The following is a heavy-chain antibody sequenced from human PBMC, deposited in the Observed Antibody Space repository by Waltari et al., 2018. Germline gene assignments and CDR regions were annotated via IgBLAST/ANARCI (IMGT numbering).Heavy chain of an antibody. CDR1: GYSISSGYY. D-gene: IGHD5-18*01. CDR3: AAGAREIQEY. J-gene: IGHJ4*02. CDR2: IYHSGST. Sequence: QVQLQESGPGLVKPSETLSLTCAVSGYSISSGYYWGWIRQPPGKGLEWIGSIYHSGSTYYNPSLKSRVTISVDTSKNQFSLKLSSVTAADTAVYYCAAGAREIQEYWGQGTLVTVSS. V-gene: IGHV4-38-2*01.